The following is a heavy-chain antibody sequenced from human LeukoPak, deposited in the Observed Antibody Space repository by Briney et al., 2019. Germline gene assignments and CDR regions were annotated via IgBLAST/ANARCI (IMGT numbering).Heavy chain of an antibody. CDR3: ASTSGYYFTGAFDI. CDR1: GYTFTSYD. Sequence: ASVKVSCKASGYTFTSYDINWVRRATGQGLEWMGWMNPNSGNTGYAQKFQGRVTMTRNTSISTAYMELSSLRSEDTAVYYCASTSGYYFTGAFDIWGQGTMVTVSS. CDR2: MNPNSGNT. D-gene: IGHD3-22*01. V-gene: IGHV1-8*01. J-gene: IGHJ3*02.